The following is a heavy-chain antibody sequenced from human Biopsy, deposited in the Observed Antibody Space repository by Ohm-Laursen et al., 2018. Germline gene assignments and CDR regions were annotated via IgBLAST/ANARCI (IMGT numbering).Heavy chain of an antibody. J-gene: IGHJ5*02. Sequence: SDTLSLTCTVSGGSISSSTTYYWAWLRQPPWKGLEWIGSIYNTETTFYNPSLNSRVTISVYTSTNKFSLKVSSVTAADTALYFCARHPTGFWFDPWGHGTLVTVSS. CDR1: GGSISSSTTYY. CDR3: ARHPTGFWFDP. V-gene: IGHV4-39*01. CDR2: IYNTETT.